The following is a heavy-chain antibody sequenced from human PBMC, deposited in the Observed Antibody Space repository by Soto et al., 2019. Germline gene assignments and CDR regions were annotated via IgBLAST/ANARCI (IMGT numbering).Heavy chain of an antibody. Sequence: SETLSLTCTVSGGSISSGGYYWSWIRQHPGKGLEWIGYIYYSGSTYYNPSLKSRVTISVDTSKNQFSLKLSSVTAADTAVYYCARSGSSVVWWFDPWGQGTLVTVSS. CDR2: IYYSGST. CDR1: GGSISSGGYY. V-gene: IGHV4-31*03. D-gene: IGHD2-2*01. J-gene: IGHJ5*02. CDR3: ARSGSSVVWWFDP.